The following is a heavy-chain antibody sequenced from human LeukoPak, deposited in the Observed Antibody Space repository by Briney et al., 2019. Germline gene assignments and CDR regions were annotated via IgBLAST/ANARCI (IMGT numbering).Heavy chain of an antibody. CDR1: GFTFSSYA. CDR2: IKSKTDGGTT. V-gene: IGHV3-15*01. D-gene: IGHD2-21*01. J-gene: IGHJ5*02. CDR3: TTEVLVLALWS. Sequence: GGSLRLSCAASGFTFSSYAMTWVRQAPGKGLEWVGRIKSKTDGGTTDYAAPVKGRFTISRDDSKNTLYLQMNSLKTEDTAVYYCTTEVLVLALWSWGQGTLVTVSS.